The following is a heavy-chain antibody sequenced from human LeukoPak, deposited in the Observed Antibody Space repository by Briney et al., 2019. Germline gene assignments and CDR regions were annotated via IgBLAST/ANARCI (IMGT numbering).Heavy chain of an antibody. V-gene: IGHV1-2*02. CDR2: INPKSGDT. J-gene: IGHJ4*02. CDR3: ARERCTTAGCDKSFDS. CDR1: GYSFTDYY. D-gene: IGHD2-2*02. Sequence: ASVKVSCKESGYSFTDYYMHWVRQAPGQGVEWMGWINPKSGDTKYAQKFQGRITMTRDTSISTSYMGLSRLRSDDTAVYYCARERCTTAGCDKSFDSWGQGTLITVSS.